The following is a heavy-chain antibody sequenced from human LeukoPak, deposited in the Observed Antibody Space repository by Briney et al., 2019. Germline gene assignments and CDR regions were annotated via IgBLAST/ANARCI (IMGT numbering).Heavy chain of an antibody. CDR1: GFTFSSYW. J-gene: IGHJ4*02. V-gene: IGHV3-7*01. Sequence: TGGSLRLSCAASGFTFSSYWMSWVRQAPGKRLEWVANINQDGSEKYYVDSVKGRLIISRDNARNSLFLRMNILTAEDTAIYYCVREGAYSTSSPAGYWGQGTLVSVSS. CDR2: INQDGSEK. D-gene: IGHD6-6*01. CDR3: VREGAYSTSSPAGY.